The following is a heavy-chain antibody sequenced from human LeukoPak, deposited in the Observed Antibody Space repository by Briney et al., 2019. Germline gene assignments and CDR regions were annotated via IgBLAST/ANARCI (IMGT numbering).Heavy chain of an antibody. CDR2: ISYDGSNK. Sequence: GGSLRLSCAASGFTFSSYAMHWVRQAPGKGLEWVAVISYDGSNKYYADSVKGRFTISRDNSKNTLYLQMNSLRAEDTAVYYCARDRGVEMATTDEFDYWGQGTLVTVSS. CDR3: ARDRGVEMATTDEFDY. D-gene: IGHD5-24*01. V-gene: IGHV3-30*04. CDR1: GFTFSSYA. J-gene: IGHJ4*02.